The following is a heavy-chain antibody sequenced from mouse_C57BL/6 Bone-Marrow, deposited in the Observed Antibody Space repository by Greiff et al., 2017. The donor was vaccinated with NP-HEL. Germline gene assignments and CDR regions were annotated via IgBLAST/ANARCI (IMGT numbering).Heavy chain of an antibody. CDR3: AGYDYDSAWFAY. CDR1: GYTFTSYW. J-gene: IGHJ3*01. CDR2: IYPGSGST. D-gene: IGHD2-4*01. V-gene: IGHV1-55*01. Sequence: QVQLQQSGAELVKPGASVKMSCKASGYTFTSYWITWVKQRPGQGLEWIGDIYPGSGSTNYNEKFKSKATLTVDTSSSTAYMQLSSLTSEDSAVYYCAGYDYDSAWFAYWGQGTLVTVSA.